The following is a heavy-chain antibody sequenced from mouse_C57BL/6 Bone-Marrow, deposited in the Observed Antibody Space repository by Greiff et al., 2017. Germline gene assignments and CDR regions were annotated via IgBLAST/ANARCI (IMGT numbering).Heavy chain of an antibody. CDR2: INPYNGGT. D-gene: IGHD1-1*01. V-gene: IGHV1-19*01. CDR1: GYTFTDYY. Sequence: VQLQQSGPVLVKPGASVKMSCKASGYTFTDYYMNWVKQSHGKSLEWIGVINPYNGGTSYNQKFKGKATLTVDKSSSTAYMELNSLTSEDSAVYYCARDYYGSSYVHYWGQGTTLTVSS. J-gene: IGHJ2*01. CDR3: ARDYYGSSYVHY.